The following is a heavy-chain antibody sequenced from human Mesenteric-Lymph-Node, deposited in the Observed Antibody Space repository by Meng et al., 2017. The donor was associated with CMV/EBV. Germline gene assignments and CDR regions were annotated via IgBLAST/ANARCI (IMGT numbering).Heavy chain of an antibody. V-gene: IGHV1-2*02. CDR1: GGTFTSYT. Sequence: ASVKVSCKASGGTFTSYTICWVRQAPGQGLEWMGWINAKSGGTKYAQKFQGRVTMTRQKSVSTAYMELNSLRSDDTAVYFCASTPTWSGFWKEDNWGQGTLVTVSS. D-gene: IGHD3-3*01. CDR2: INAKSGGT. CDR3: ASTPTWSGFWKEDN. J-gene: IGHJ4*02.